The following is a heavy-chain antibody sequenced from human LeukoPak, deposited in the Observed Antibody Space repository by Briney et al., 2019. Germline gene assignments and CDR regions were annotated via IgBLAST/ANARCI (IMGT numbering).Heavy chain of an antibody. J-gene: IGHJ4*02. D-gene: IGHD3-22*01. V-gene: IGHV4-39*01. CDR2: IYETGST. Sequence: PSETLSLTCSVSGGSLSSSSCYWGWIRQPPGRGLEWIGNIYETGSTNYNPSLKSRVTISVDTSKNQFSLKLSSVTAADTAVYYCARVTGYMIEDYFDYWGQGTLVTVSS. CDR3: ARVTGYMIEDYFDY. CDR1: GGSLSSSSCY.